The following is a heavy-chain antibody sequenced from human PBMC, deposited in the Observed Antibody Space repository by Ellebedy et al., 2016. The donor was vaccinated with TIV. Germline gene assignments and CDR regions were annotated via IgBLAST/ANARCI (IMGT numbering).Heavy chain of an antibody. Sequence: PGGSLRLSCAASGFTFSDYYMSWIRQAPGKGLEWVSYISSSGSTIYYADSVKGRFTISRDNAKNSLYLQMNSLRAEDTAVYYCARVLESITIFGDYYGMDVWGQGTTVTVSS. CDR2: ISSSGSTI. CDR3: ARVLESITIFGDYYGMDV. D-gene: IGHD3-3*01. CDR1: GFTFSDYY. J-gene: IGHJ6*02. V-gene: IGHV3-11*01.